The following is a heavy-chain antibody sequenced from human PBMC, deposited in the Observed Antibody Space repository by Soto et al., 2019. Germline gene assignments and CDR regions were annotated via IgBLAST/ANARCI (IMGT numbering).Heavy chain of an antibody. J-gene: IGHJ4*02. Sequence: PVGSLRLSCAASGFTFSSYEMNWVRQAPGKGLEWVSYISSSGSTIYYADSVKGRFTISRDNVKNSLYLQMNSLRAEDTAVYYCASGVSITMVRGVIRHFDYWGQGTLVTVS. CDR2: ISSSGSTI. D-gene: IGHD3-10*01. CDR3: ASGVSITMVRGVIRHFDY. CDR1: GFTFSSYE. V-gene: IGHV3-48*03.